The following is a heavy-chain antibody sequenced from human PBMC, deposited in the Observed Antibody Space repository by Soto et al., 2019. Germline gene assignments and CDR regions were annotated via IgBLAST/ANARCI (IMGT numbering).Heavy chain of an antibody. CDR1: GFTFSSYA. D-gene: IGHD6-13*01. Sequence: QVQLVESGGGVVQPGRSLRLSCAASGFTFSSYAMHWVRQAPGKGLEWVAVISYDGSNKYYADSVKGRFTISRDNSKNTLYLQINSLRAEGTAVYYCATAGYSSRWYRGMDVWGQGTTVTVSS. J-gene: IGHJ6*02. CDR2: ISYDGSNK. V-gene: IGHV3-30-3*01. CDR3: ATAGYSSRWYRGMDV.